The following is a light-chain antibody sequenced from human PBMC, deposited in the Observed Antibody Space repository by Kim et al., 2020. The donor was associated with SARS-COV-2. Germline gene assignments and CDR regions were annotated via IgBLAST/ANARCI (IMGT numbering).Light chain of an antibody. CDR1: SSNSGAGYD. CDR2: GNN. J-gene: IGLJ1*01. V-gene: IGLV1-40*01. CDR3: QSYDKSLSGYV. Sequence: RVTISCTGSSSNSGAGYDVHWYQQLPGTAPKFLIYGNNNRPSGVPDRFSGSKSGTSASLAITGLQAEDEADYYCQSYDKSLSGYVFGTGTKVTVL.